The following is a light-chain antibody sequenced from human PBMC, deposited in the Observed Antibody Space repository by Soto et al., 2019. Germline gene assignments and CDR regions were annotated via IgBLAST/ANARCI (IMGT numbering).Light chain of an antibody. CDR2: GSS. CDR3: QQFCRSPGFT. CDR1: QSINSRY. V-gene: IGKV3-20*01. J-gene: IGKJ3*01. Sequence: EIVLTQSPGTLSLSPGERATLSCRASQSINSRYLAWYQQKPGPAPRLLIYGSSSRATGIPDRFSGSGSGTDFPLPLSRLEPEDFAVYCCQQFCRSPGFTFGPGTKVDIK.